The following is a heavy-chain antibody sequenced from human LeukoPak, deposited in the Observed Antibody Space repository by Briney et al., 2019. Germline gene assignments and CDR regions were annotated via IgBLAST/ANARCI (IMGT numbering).Heavy chain of an antibody. CDR1: GYTFTSNY. CDR3: ARDQEGFDY. J-gene: IGHJ4*02. CDR2: IYPRGGST. Sequence: ASVKVSCKASGYTFTSNYIHWVRQAPGQGLEWMGMIYPRGGSTSYAQKFQGRVTVTRDTSTSTVHMELSGLRSEDTAVYYCARDQEGFDYWGQGILVTVSS. V-gene: IGHV1-46*01.